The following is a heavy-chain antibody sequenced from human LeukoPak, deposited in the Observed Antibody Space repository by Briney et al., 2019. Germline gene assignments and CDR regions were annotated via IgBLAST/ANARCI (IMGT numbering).Heavy chain of an antibody. D-gene: IGHD5-24*01. Sequence: GGSLRLSCAACGFTFNCYEMNWLRQAPGKGLEWGLYISSSGSTIHFAASVKGRFIIFRDYATNSLYLQMNRLSAEDTVVYCCAKAGNGLGFDFWGEGTLVTV. CDR3: AKAGNGLGFDF. J-gene: IGHJ4*02. CDR1: GFTFNCYE. V-gene: IGHV3-48*03. CDR2: ISSSGSTI.